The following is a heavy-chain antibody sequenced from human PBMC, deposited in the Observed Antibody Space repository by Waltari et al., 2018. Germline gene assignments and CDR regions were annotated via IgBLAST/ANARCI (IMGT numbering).Heavy chain of an antibody. D-gene: IGHD4-17*01. V-gene: IGHV4-39*07. CDR3: ARQPPTTVPTPRSPFDT. Sequence: QPQLQESGPGLEKPSETLSLTCTVPGGSITTRSYHWAGIRQTPGKGLEWIGSIHISGSTYYNPSLRSRVTMSVDTSNNQFSLKLTSVTAADTAVYYCARQPPTTVPTPRSPFDTWGQGTMVSVSS. J-gene: IGHJ3*02. CDR2: IHISGST. CDR1: GGSITTRSYH.